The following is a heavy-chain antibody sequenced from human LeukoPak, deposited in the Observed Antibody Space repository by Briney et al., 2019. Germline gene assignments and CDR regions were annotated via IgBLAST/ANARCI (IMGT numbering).Heavy chain of an antibody. Sequence: GGSLRLSCAASGFTFSTYGMHWVRQAPGKGLEWVTFIRYDGSNKYYADSVKGRFTISRDNSKNTLYLQMNSLRAEDTAVYYCAKDRNYYDSSGYDYWGQGTLVTVSS. CDR2: IRYDGSNK. CDR1: GFTFSTYG. V-gene: IGHV3-30*02. D-gene: IGHD3-22*01. J-gene: IGHJ4*02. CDR3: AKDRNYYDSSGYDY.